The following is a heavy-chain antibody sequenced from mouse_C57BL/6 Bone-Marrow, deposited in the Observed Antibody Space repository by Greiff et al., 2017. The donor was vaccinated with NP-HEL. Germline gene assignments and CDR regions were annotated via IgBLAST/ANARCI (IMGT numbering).Heavy chain of an antibody. V-gene: IGHV1-74*01. CDR3: AMRRFYYGSNFDY. J-gene: IGHJ2*01. CDR1: GYTFTSYW. D-gene: IGHD1-1*01. Sequence: QVQLQQPGAELVKPGASVKVSCKASGYTFTSYWMHWVKQRPGQGLEWIGRIHPSASDTNYNQKFKGKATLTVDKSSSTAYMQLSSLTSEDAAVYYCAMRRFYYGSNFDYWGQGTTVTVSS. CDR2: IHPSASDT.